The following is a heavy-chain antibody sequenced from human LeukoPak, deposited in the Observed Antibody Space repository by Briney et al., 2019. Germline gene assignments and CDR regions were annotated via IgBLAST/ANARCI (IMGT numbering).Heavy chain of an antibody. J-gene: IGHJ6*02. D-gene: IGHD3-9*01. Sequence: GASVKVSCKASGYTFTSYAMNWVRQAPGQGLEWMGWINTNTGNPTYAQGFTGRFVFSLDTSVSTAYLQISSLKAEDTAVYYCARVRYYDILTGYLHIGDYYGMDVWGQGTTVTVSS. CDR2: INTNTGNP. V-gene: IGHV7-4-1*02. CDR1: GYTFTSYA. CDR3: ARVRYYDILTGYLHIGDYYGMDV.